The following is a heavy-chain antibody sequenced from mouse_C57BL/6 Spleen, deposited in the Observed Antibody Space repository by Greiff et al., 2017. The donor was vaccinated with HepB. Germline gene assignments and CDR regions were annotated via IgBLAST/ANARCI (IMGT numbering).Heavy chain of an antibody. J-gene: IGHJ4*01. D-gene: IGHD1-1*01. CDR1: GYTFTSYG. CDR2: IYPRSGNT. CDR3: AREGGVATTPYYYAMDY. V-gene: IGHV1-81*01. Sequence: VQLQQSGAELARPGASVKLSCKASGYTFTSYGIRWVKQRTGQGLEWIGEIYPRSGNTYYNEKFKGKATLTADKSSSTAYMELRSLTSEDSAVYFCAREGGVATTPYYYAMDYWGQGTSVTVSS.